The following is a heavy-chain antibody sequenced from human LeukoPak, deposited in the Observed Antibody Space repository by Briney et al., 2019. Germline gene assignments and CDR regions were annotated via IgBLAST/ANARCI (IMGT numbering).Heavy chain of an antibody. Sequence: PSQTLSLTCSVFVGSISTGNYYYSWIRQSAGKGMEWIGNIYMSGSTRYNPSLMSRVAMSVDTSKNQFSLKISSATAADMAVYYCARDWGIAAATPYYFDHWGQGIQVTVSS. CDR1: VGSISTGNYY. V-gene: IGHV4-61*09. CDR2: IYMSGST. D-gene: IGHD6-13*01. J-gene: IGHJ4*02. CDR3: ARDWGIAAATPYYFDH.